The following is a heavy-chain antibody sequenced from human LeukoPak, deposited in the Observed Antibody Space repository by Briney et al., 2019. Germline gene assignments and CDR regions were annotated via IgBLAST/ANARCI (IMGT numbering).Heavy chain of an antibody. CDR3: ARDYMVRGMDV. Sequence: GGSLRLSCAAFGLTVRSTYMSWVRQAPGRGLEWASVVYSTGSTYYADSVKGRFTISRHSSENVLYLEMNSLRPDDTAVYYCARDYMVRGMDVWGQGTTVTVS. CDR2: VYSTGST. CDR1: GLTVRSTY. V-gene: IGHV3-53*04. D-gene: IGHD3-10*01. J-gene: IGHJ6*02.